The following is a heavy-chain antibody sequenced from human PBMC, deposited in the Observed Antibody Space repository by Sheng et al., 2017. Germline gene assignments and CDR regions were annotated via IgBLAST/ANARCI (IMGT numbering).Heavy chain of an antibody. CDR1: GFTFSSYG. V-gene: IGHV3-30*02. Sequence: QVQLVESGGGVVQPGGSLRLSCAASGFTFSSYGMHWVRQAPGKGLEWVAFIRYDGSNKYYADSVKGRFTISRDNSKNTLYLQMNSLRAEDTAVYYCAKDRGSSSGGFDYWGQGTLGHRLL. J-gene: IGHJ4*02. D-gene: IGHD6-6*01. CDR3: AKDRGSSSGGFDY. CDR2: IRYDGSNK.